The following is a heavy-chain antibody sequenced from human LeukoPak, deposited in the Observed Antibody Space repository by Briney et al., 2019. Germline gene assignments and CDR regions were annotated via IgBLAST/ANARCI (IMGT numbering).Heavy chain of an antibody. J-gene: IGHJ4*02. CDR1: GYSISSGYY. Sequence: SETQSLMCAVSGYSISSGYYWGWIRQPPGKGLEWIGSIYYTGSTYYNSSLKSRVTISVDTSKNQFSLNLSSVTAADTAVYYCASRRAYQVYGYWGQGTLVTVSS. V-gene: IGHV4-38-2*01. CDR3: ASRRAYQVYGY. D-gene: IGHD2-21*01. CDR2: IYYTGST.